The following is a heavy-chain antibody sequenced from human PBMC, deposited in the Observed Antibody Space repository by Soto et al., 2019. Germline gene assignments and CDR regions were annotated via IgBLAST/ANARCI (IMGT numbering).Heavy chain of an antibody. CDR2: IYYSGST. J-gene: IGHJ3*02. CDR1: GGSIGGGAYY. CDR3: ARDRNTWTHDAFDI. Sequence: PSETLSLTCTVSGGSIGGGAYYWTWILQPPGKGLEWIGYIYYSGSTHYNPSLKSRATISLDTSKNQFSLKVSSVTAADTALYYCARDRNTWTHDAFDILGDVTMVTVSS. D-gene: IGHD1-20*01. V-gene: IGHV4-31*03.